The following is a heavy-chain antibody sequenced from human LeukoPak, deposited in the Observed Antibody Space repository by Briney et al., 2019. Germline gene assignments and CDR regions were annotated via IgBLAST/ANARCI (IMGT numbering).Heavy chain of an antibody. CDR2: ISRSGGST. J-gene: IGHJ6*02. CDR3: AAAYFGVDQYYYGMDV. Sequence: GGSLRLSCLASGFTFRSYAMNWVRQAPGKGLEWVSAISRSGGSTYSADSVKGRFTISRGTSKNTLYLQMNSLRAEDTAVYYCAAAYFGVDQYYYGMDVWGQGTTVTVSS. CDR1: GFTFRSYA. V-gene: IGHV3-23*01. D-gene: IGHD3-3*01.